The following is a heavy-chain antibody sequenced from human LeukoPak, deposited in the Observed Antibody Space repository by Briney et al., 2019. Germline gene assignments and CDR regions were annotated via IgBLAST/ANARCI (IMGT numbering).Heavy chain of an antibody. CDR3: ATPHYDRATGRLPRLAFDV. D-gene: IGHD1-1*01. CDR2: INHKGRT. Sequence: PSETLSLTCAVYGGSLSGDYWSWIRQTPGKGLEWIGEINHKGRTNYNPSPESRVTMSVDTSKNQFSLNLTSVTAADTAMYYCATPHYDRATGRLPRLAFDVWGQGTMVTVSS. J-gene: IGHJ3*01. CDR1: GGSLSGDY. V-gene: IGHV4-34*01.